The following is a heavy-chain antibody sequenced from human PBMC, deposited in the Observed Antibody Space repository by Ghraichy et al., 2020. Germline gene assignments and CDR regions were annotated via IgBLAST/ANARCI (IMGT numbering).Heavy chain of an antibody. CDR2: ISDSGGGT. CDR3: LTYGARTLGY. Sequence: GGSLRLSCAASGLTFSNYAMTWVRQAPGKGLQWVSTISDSGGGTYYADSVKGHFTISRANSKNTLYLQMNSLRAEDTAVYYCLTYGARTLGYWGQGALVTVAS. J-gene: IGHJ4*02. V-gene: IGHV3-23*01. CDR1: GLTFSNYA. D-gene: IGHD4-17*01.